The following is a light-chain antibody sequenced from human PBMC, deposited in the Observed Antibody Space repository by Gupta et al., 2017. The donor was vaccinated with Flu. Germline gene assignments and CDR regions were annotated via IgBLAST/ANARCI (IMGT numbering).Light chain of an antibody. CDR1: QRLLHSNGYKY. V-gene: IGKV2-28*01. Sequence: DILMTQSPLSLPVTPGEPAAISCRSSQRLLHSNGYKYLVWYLQKQGQSPQLLIYLGSNRASGVPDRFSGSGSGTDFTLKISRVEAEDVGVYYCMQALQTPRTFGQGTKVEIK. J-gene: IGKJ1*01. CDR3: MQALQTPRT. CDR2: LGS.